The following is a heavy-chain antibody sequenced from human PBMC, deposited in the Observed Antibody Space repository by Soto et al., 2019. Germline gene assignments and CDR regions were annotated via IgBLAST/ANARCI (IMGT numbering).Heavy chain of an antibody. CDR1: GFTFTNYL. D-gene: IGHD2-2*01. CDR3: ARPQYLPGDVFDV. CDR2: INSDGSST. V-gene: IGHV3-74*01. Sequence: GGSLRRSCAASGFTFTNYLMQCVRQAPGKGLVWFSRINSDGSSTSHADSVKGRFTISRDNAKNTIYLQMSSLRAEDTAVYYCARPQYLPGDVFDVWGRGTVVTLS. J-gene: IGHJ3*01.